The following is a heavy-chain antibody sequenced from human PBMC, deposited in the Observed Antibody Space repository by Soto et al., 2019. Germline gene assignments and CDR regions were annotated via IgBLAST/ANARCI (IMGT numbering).Heavy chain of an antibody. CDR3: ARVGYDFWSGPYYYYYMDV. Sequence: PSETLSLTCTVSGGSISSYYWSWIRQPPGKGLEWIGYIYYSGSTNYNPSLKSRVTISVDTSKNQFSLKLSSVTAADTAVYYCARVGYDFWSGPYYYYYMDVWGKGTTVTVSS. V-gene: IGHV4-59*01. CDR1: GGSISSYY. D-gene: IGHD3-3*01. J-gene: IGHJ6*03. CDR2: IYYSGST.